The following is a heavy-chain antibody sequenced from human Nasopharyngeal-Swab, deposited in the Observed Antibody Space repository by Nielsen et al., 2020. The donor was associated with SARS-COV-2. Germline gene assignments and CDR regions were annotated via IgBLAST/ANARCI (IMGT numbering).Heavy chain of an antibody. CDR1: GYTFTGYY. J-gene: IGHJ6*02. Sequence: ASVKVSCKASGYTFTGYYMHWVRQAPGQGLEWMGRINPNSGGTNYAQKFQGRVTTTRDTSISTAYMELSRLRSDDTAVYYCARESDSSRYYYGMDVWGQGTTVTVSS. D-gene: IGHD3-22*01. V-gene: IGHV1-2*06. CDR3: ARESDSSRYYYGMDV. CDR2: INPNSGGT.